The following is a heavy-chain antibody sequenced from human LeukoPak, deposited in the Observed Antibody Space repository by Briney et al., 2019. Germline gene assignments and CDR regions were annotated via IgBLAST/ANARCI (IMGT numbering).Heavy chain of an antibody. J-gene: IGHJ6*03. CDR3: ARQRHSSSSLNFYYYYYMDV. Sequence: SGTLSLTCTVSGGSISSSSYYWGWIRQPPGKGLEWIGSIYYSGSTYYSPSLKSPVTISIDTSNNQFSLKLSSVTAADTAVYYCARQRHSSSSLNFYYYYYMDVWGKGTTVTVSS. V-gene: IGHV4-39*01. CDR1: GGSISSSSYY. D-gene: IGHD6-6*01. CDR2: IYYSGST.